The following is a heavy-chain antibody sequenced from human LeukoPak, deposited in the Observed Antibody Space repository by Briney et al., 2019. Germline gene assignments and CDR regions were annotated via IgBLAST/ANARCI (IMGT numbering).Heavy chain of an antibody. D-gene: IGHD6-19*01. CDR2: INHSGST. CDR3: ARIGGSGWYGGRVY. V-gene: IGHV4-34*01. Sequence: AGGSLRLSCAASEFTFSSYSMNWVPQPPGKGLEWIGEINHSGSTNCNPSLKSRVTISVDTSKNQFSLKLSSVTAADTAVYYCARIGGSGWYGGRVYWGQGTLVTVSS. J-gene: IGHJ4*02. CDR1: EFTFSSYS.